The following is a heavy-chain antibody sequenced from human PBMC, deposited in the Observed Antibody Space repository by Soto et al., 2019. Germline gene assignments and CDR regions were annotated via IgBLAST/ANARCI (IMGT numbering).Heavy chain of an antibody. Sequence: QVQLVQSGTEVKEPGASVKVSCKASGYTFATHGITWVRQAPGRGLEWMGWISAYNGSTNYAEKIQDRVAMTTDTSTNTAYMELKSLTSDDTAVYYCARDHNGLVLDVWGQGTTVTVSS. CDR1: GYTFATHG. CDR3: ARDHNGLVLDV. CDR2: ISAYNGST. J-gene: IGHJ6*02. D-gene: IGHD1-20*01. V-gene: IGHV1-18*01.